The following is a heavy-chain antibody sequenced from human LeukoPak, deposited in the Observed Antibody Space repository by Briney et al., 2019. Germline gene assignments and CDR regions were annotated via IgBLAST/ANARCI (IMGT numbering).Heavy chain of an antibody. CDR3: ARGTTVTPHGMDV. CDR2: IIPILGIA. D-gene: IGHD4-17*01. CDR1: GGTFSSYA. J-gene: IGHJ6*02. V-gene: IGHV1-69*04. Sequence: SVKVSCKASGGTFSSYAISWVRQAPGQGLEWMGRIIPILGIANYAQKFQGRVTITADKSTSTAYMELSSLRSEDTAVFYCARGTTVTPHGMDVWGQGTTVTVSS.